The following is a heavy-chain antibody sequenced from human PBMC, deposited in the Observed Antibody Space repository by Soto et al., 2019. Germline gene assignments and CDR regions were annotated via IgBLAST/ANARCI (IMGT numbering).Heavy chain of an antibody. V-gene: IGHV3-74*01. CDR1: GFSFSNYW. D-gene: IGHD3-10*01. Sequence: EVQLVESGGGLVQPGGSLRLSCAASGFSFSNYWMHWVRQAPGKGLVWVSRINGDGTGTNYADSVKGQFTISRDNAKNTLYLHMNSLRAEDTAVYYCGRGASGSYRLDSWGQGTLVTVSS. CDR2: INGDGTGT. J-gene: IGHJ4*02. CDR3: GRGASGSYRLDS.